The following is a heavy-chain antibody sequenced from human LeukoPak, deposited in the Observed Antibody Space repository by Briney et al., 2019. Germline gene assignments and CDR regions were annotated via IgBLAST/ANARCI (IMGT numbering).Heavy chain of an antibody. D-gene: IGHD3-22*01. J-gene: IGHJ4*02. CDR3: ARTDYDSSGYYGEDFDY. V-gene: IGHV3-21*01. Sequence: PGGSLRLSCAASGFTFSSYSMNWVRQAPGKGLEWVSSISSSSSYIYYADSVKGRFTISRDNAKNSLYLQMNGLRAEDTAVYYCARTDYDSSGYYGEDFDYWGQGTLVTVSS. CDR1: GFTFSSYS. CDR2: ISSSSSYI.